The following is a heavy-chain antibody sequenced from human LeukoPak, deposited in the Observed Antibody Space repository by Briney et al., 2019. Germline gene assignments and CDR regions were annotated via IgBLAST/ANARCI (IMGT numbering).Heavy chain of an antibody. CDR2: MNPNSGKT. V-gene: IGHV1-8*01. D-gene: IGHD1-26*01. CDR1: GYTFSSYD. CDR3: ARGPPFRGSQGWFDP. Sequence: ASVKVSCKASGYTFSSYDINWVRQGTGQGLEWMGWMNPNSGKTDFAQEFQGRVTMTRDTSISTAYMDLSSLRSEDTAVYYCARGPPFRGSQGWFDPWGQGTLVIVSS. J-gene: IGHJ5*02.